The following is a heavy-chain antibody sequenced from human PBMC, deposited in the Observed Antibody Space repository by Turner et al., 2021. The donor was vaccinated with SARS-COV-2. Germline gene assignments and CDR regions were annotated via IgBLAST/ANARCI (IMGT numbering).Heavy chain of an antibody. D-gene: IGHD6-13*01. CDR2: IKQDGSEK. CDR3: ARLHTSSWYFDY. Sequence: EVQLVESGGGLVQPGGSLGLSRAASGFTFSSYWMRWVRQAPGKGLEWVANIKQDGSEKYYVDSVKGRFTISRDNAKNSLYLQMNSLRAEDTAVYYCARLHTSSWYFDYWGQGTLVTVSS. V-gene: IGHV3-7*03. CDR1: GFTFSSYW. J-gene: IGHJ4*02.